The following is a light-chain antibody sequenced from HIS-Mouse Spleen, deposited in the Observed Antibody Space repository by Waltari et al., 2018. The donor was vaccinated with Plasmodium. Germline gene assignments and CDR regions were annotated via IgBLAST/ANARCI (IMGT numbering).Light chain of an antibody. CDR2: AAS. J-gene: IGKJ3*01. V-gene: IGKV1-8*01. CDR3: QQYYSYPFT. Sequence: AIRMTQSPSSFSASTGDRLTITCRASQGISSYLAWYQQKPWKAPKLLIYAASTLQSGVPSRFSGSGSGTDFTLTISCLQSEDFATYYCQQYYSYPFTFGPGTKVDIK. CDR1: QGISSY.